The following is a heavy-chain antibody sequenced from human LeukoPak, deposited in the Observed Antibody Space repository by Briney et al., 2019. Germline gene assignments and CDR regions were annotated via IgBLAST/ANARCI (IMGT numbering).Heavy chain of an antibody. CDR2: IKEDGSDK. J-gene: IGHJ4*02. Sequence: GGSLRLSCAASGFTFTSCSMNWVRQAPGKGLEWVANIKEDGSDKNYVDSVKGRFTISRDNAKNSLYLQMNSLRAEDTAVYYCARDAGYGYDRFDYWGQGTQVTVSS. CDR1: GFTFTSCS. V-gene: IGHV3-7*01. D-gene: IGHD5-18*01. CDR3: ARDAGYGYDRFDY.